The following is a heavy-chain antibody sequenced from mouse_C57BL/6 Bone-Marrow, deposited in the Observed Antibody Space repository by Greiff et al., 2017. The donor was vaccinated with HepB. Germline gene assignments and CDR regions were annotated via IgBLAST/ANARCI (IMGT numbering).Heavy chain of an antibody. Sequence: EVQLQQSGAELVKPGASVKLSCTASGFNIKDYYMHWVKQRTEQGLEWIGRIGPEDGETKYDPKFQGKATITADTSSNTAYLQLSSLTSEDTAVYYCARGVYYGNYGYAMDYWGQGTSVTVSS. CDR1: GFNIKDYY. D-gene: IGHD2-1*01. CDR3: ARGVYYGNYGYAMDY. CDR2: IGPEDGET. V-gene: IGHV14-2*01. J-gene: IGHJ4*01.